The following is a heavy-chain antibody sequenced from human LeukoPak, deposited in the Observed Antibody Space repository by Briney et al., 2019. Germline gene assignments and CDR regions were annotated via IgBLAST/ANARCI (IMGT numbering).Heavy chain of an antibody. D-gene: IGHD6-6*01. J-gene: IGHJ6*03. V-gene: IGHV3-30*02. CDR1: GFTFSRYT. Sequence: GGSLRLSCAASGFTFSRYTMNWVRQAPGKGLEWVAFIRYDGSNKYYADSVKGRFTISRDNSKNTLYLQMNSLRAEDTAVYYCAKDPSTAARPVRFNYYYMDVWGKGTTVTVSS. CDR3: AKDPSTAARPVRFNYYYMDV. CDR2: IRYDGSNK.